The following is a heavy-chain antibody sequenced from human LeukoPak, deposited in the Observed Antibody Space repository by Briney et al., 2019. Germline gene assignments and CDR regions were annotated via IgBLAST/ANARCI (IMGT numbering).Heavy chain of an antibody. V-gene: IGHV3-23*01. CDR2: ISGSGGST. D-gene: IGHD5-18*01. CDR3: ATNVDTSDDY. Sequence: PGGSLRLSCAASGFTFSSYGMSWVRQAPGKGLEWVSVISGSGGSTYYADSVKGRFTISRDNSKNTLYLQMNSLRAEDTALYYCATNVDTSDDYWGQGTLVTVSS. CDR1: GFTFSSYG. J-gene: IGHJ4*02.